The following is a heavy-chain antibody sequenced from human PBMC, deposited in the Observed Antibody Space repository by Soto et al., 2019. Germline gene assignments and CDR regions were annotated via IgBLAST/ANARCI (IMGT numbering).Heavy chain of an antibody. CDR3: ARDLYYYYDSSGYYSLPYYYGMDV. V-gene: IGHV1-69*13. CDR1: GGTFSSYA. Sequence: SVKVSCXASGGTFSSYAISWVRLAPGQGLEWMGGIIPIFGTANYAQKFQGRVTITADESTSTAYMELSSLRSEDTAVYYCARDLYYYYDSSGYYSLPYYYGMDVWGQGTTVTVSS. D-gene: IGHD3-22*01. CDR2: IIPIFGTA. J-gene: IGHJ6*02.